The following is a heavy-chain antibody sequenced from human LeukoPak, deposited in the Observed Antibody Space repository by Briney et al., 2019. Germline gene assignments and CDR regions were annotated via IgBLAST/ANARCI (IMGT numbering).Heavy chain of an antibody. CDR1: GFTFSSYW. D-gene: IGHD3-16*01. Sequence: TGGSLRLSCAASGFTFSSYWMHWVRQAPGKGLVWVSRIYSDGITTNYADSVKGRFTISRDNAKNTLYLQMDSLRAEDTAVYYCTRRGMALDALDVWGQGTMVTVSS. V-gene: IGHV3-74*01. CDR3: TRRGMALDALDV. J-gene: IGHJ3*01. CDR2: IYSDGITT.